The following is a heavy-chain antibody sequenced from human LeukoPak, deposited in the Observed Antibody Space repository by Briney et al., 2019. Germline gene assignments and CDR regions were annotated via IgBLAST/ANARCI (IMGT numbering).Heavy chain of an antibody. V-gene: IGHV1-24*01. CDR2: FDPEDGEK. CDR3: ATDGLTGVMGY. J-gene: IGHJ4*02. D-gene: IGHD2-8*01. CDR1: GYTLTELS. Sequence: GASVKVSCKVSGYTLTELSMHWVRQAPGKGGEWMGGFDPEDGEKIYAQKFQGRVTMTEDTSTDTAYMALSSLRSEDPAVYYCATDGLTGVMGYWGQGTLVTVSS.